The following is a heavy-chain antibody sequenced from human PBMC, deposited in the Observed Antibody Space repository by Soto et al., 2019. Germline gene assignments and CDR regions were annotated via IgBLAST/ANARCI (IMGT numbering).Heavy chain of an antibody. CDR1: GFIFSNHG. V-gene: IGHV3-30*03. CDR2: ISNGGSDK. CDR3: ASGEGRHGHDIGFDY. J-gene: IGHJ4*02. Sequence: QMQLVESGGGAVQPGRSLRLSCAASGFIFSNHGIHWVRQAPGKGLEWVADISNGGSDKWYADSVKGRFTISRDNSKNTVSLQLSGRRLADSAVYYWASGEGRHGHDIGFDYWGQGTVVTVSS. D-gene: IGHD5-12*01.